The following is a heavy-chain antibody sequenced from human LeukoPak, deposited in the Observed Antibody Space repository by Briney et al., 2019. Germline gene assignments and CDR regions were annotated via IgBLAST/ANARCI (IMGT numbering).Heavy chain of an antibody. Sequence: SETLSLTCAVYGGSFSGYYWSWIRQPPGKGLEWIGEINHSGSTNYNPSLKSRVTISVDTSKNQFSLKLSSVTAADTAVYYCARGRLRPAYNSFNWLDPWGQETLVTVSS. CDR3: ARGRLRPAYNSFNWLDP. D-gene: IGHD1-20*01. J-gene: IGHJ5*02. CDR1: GGSFSGYY. CDR2: INHSGST. V-gene: IGHV4-34*01.